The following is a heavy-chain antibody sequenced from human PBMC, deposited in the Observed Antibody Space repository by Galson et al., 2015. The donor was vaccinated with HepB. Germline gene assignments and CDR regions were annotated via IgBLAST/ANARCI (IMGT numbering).Heavy chain of an antibody. D-gene: IGHD1-26*01. Sequence: SLRLSCATSGFTFSSYGMHWVRQAPGKGLEWVAVISYDGSNKYYADSVKGRFTISRDNSKNTLYLQMNSLRAEDTAVYYCAKEEAVGANFDYWGQGTLVTVSS. J-gene: IGHJ4*02. CDR2: ISYDGSNK. V-gene: IGHV3-30*18. CDR1: GFTFSSYG. CDR3: AKEEAVGANFDY.